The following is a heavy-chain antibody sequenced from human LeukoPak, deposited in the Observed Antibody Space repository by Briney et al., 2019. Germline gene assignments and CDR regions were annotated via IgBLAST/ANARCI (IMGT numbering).Heavy chain of an antibody. Sequence: SLTLSLTCAVSGGSISSGGYSWSWIRQPPGKGLEWIGYIYHSGSTYYNPSLKSRVTISVDRSKNQFSLKLSSVTAADTAVYYCASGEGGIQLWFNYWGQGTLVTVSS. CDR2: IYHSGST. CDR3: ASGEGGIQLWFNY. J-gene: IGHJ4*02. D-gene: IGHD5-18*01. V-gene: IGHV4-30-2*01. CDR1: GGSISSGGYS.